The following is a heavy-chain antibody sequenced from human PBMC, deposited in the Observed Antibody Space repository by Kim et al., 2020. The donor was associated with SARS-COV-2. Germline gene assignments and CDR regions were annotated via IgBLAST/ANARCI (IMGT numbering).Heavy chain of an antibody. D-gene: IGHD2-15*01. CDR3: ATGYCSGGSCYLPDWYFDL. V-gene: IGHV1-69*13. J-gene: IGHJ2*01. CDR1: GGTFSSYA. CDR2: IIPIFGTA. Sequence: SVKVSCKASGGTFSSYAISWVRQAPGQGLEWMGGIIPIFGTANYAQKFQGRVTITADESTSTAYMELSSLRSEDTAVYYCATGYCSGGSCYLPDWYFDLWGRGTLVTVSS.